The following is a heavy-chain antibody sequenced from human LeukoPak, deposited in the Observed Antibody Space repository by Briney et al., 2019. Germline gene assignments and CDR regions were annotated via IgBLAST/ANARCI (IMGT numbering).Heavy chain of an antibody. J-gene: IGHJ6*03. CDR3: ARGLLRGYYYYYMDV. D-gene: IGHD3-10*01. CDR2: INHSGST. V-gene: IGHV4-34*01. CDR1: GGSFSGYY. Sequence: RPSETLSLXCAVYGGSFSGYYWSWIRQPPGKGLEWIGEINHSGSTNYNPSLKSRVTISVDTSKNQFSLKLSSVTAADTAVYYCARGLLRGYYYYYMDVWGKGTTVTVSS.